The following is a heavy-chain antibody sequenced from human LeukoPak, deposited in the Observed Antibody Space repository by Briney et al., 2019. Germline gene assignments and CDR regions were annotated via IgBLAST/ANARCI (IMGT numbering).Heavy chain of an antibody. CDR3: ARVLFNSGYDS. CDR2: INPNSEET. D-gene: IGHD4-23*01. V-gene: IGHV1-2*02. CDR1: GYTFTGAY. Sequence: GASVKVSCKASGYTFTGAYMHWVRQAPGQGLEWVGWINPNSEETKFAPKFQGRVTMTRDTSLSTAFMDLGGLRSDDTAVYYCARVLFNSGYDSWGQGSLVTVSS. J-gene: IGHJ5*01.